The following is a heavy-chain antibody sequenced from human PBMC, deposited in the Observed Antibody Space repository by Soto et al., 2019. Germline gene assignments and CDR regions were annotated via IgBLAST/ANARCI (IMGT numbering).Heavy chain of an antibody. CDR2: ISYDGSNK. Sequence: GGSPRLSCAASGFTFSSYAMHWVRQAPGKGLEWVAVISYDGSNKYYADSVKGRFTISRDNSKNTLYLQMNSLRAEDTAVYYCARLGDYVWGSYRHSPYYWGQGTLVTVSS. V-gene: IGHV3-30-3*01. CDR3: ARLGDYVWGSYRHSPYY. D-gene: IGHD3-16*02. CDR1: GFTFSSYA. J-gene: IGHJ4*02.